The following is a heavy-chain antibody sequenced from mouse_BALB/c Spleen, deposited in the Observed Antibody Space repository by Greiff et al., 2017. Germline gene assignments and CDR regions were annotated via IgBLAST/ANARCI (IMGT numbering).Heavy chain of an antibody. Sequence: EVKVEESGPSLVKPSQTLSLTCSVTGDSITSGYWNWIRKFPGNKLEYMGYISYSGSTYYNPSLKSRISITRDTSKNQYYLQLNSVTTEDTATYYCASNDYDRGAWFAYWGQGTLVTVSA. J-gene: IGHJ3*01. D-gene: IGHD2-4*01. V-gene: IGHV3-8*02. CDR2: ISYSGST. CDR3: ASNDYDRGAWFAY. CDR1: GDSITSGY.